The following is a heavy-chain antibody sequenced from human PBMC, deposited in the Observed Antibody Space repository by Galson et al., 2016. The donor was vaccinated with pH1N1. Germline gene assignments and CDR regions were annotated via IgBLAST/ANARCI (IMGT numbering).Heavy chain of an antibody. J-gene: IGHJ6*02. Sequence: SVKVSCKASGGTFSTYSITWVRQAPGQGLEWMGGIIPLFDTENYAQKFQDRVTITADESTRTVYMELSSLRADDTAVYYCARGGRDSSGYWDNLYYKLDVWGQGTTVTVSS. D-gene: IGHD3-22*01. CDR2: IIPLFDTE. V-gene: IGHV1-69*13. CDR3: ARGGRDSSGYWDNLYYKLDV. CDR1: GGTFSTYS.